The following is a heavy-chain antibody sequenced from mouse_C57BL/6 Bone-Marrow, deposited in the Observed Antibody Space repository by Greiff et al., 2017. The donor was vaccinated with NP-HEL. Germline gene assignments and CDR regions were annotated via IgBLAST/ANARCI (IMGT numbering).Heavy chain of an antibody. D-gene: IGHD3-1*01. J-gene: IGHJ4*01. CDR1: GYSFTSDY. CDR3: ARSGYYAMGY. Sequence: EVQLQQSGPGLAKPSQTLSLTCSATGYSFTSDYWNWIRKFPGNKLEYMGYISHSGSTYYNPSLKSRISITRDTSKNQYYQQLNAVTTGGTATYCCARSGYYAMGYWGQGTSVTVSS. V-gene: IGHV3-8*01. CDR2: ISHSGST.